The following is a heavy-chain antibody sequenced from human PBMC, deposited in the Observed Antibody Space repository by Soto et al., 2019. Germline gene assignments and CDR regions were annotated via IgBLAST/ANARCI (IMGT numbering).Heavy chain of an antibody. CDR3: ARVTRQGGDSRCYYRGGFDY. CDR1: GYTFTSYY. D-gene: IGHD3-22*01. CDR2: INPSGGST. V-gene: IGHV1-46*01. Sequence: QVQLVQSGAEVKKPGASVKVSCKASGYTFTSYYMHWVRQAPGQGLEWMGIINPSGGSTSYAQKFLGRVTMDRATATGTVYMELSSLRSEDTAVYYCARVTRQGGDSRCYYRGGFDYWGQGTLVTVSS. J-gene: IGHJ4*02.